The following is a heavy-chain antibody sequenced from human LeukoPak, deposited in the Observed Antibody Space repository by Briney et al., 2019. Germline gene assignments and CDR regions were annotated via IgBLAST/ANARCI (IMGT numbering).Heavy chain of an antibody. D-gene: IGHD6-13*01. CDR2: ISSSSSYI. V-gene: IGHV3-21*01. Sequence: GGSLRLSCAASGFTFSSYSMNWVRQAPGKGLEWVSSISSSSSYIYYADSVKGRFTISRDNAKNSLYLQMNSLRAEDTAVYYSARAPLGWAAAGTYYWGQGTLVTVSS. CDR3: ARAPLGWAAAGTYY. J-gene: IGHJ4*02. CDR1: GFTFSSYS.